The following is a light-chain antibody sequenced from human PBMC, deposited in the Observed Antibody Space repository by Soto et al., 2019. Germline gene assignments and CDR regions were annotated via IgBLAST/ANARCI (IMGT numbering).Light chain of an antibody. Sequence: QSVLTQPASVSGSPGQSITLSCTGTSSDVDTYIYISWYQQHPGKAPKLIIYDVTNRPPGVSNRFSGSKSGNTASLTISGLQTEDEADYYCSSYTFSTLVFATGTKLTVL. J-gene: IGLJ1*01. V-gene: IGLV2-14*03. CDR3: SSYTFSTLV. CDR2: DVT. CDR1: SSDVDTYIY.